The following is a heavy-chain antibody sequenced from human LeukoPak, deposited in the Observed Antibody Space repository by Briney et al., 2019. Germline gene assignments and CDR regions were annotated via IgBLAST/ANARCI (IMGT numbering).Heavy chain of an antibody. V-gene: IGHV3-66*02. CDR3: ASRGGSYYVDY. Sequence: GGSLRLSCAASGFTVSSNYMSWVRQAPGKGLEWVSVIYSGGSTHYADSVKGRFTISRDNSKNTLYLQMNSLRAEDTAVYYCASRGGSYYVDYWGQGTLVTVSS. J-gene: IGHJ4*02. CDR2: IYSGGST. D-gene: IGHD1-26*01. CDR1: GFTVSSNY.